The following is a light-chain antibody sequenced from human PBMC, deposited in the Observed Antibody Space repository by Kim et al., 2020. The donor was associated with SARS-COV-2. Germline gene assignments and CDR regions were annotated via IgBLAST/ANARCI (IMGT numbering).Light chain of an antibody. CDR3: QQHGSSQWK. J-gene: IGKJ1*01. V-gene: IGKV3-20*01. CDR1: QSVTSDY. Sequence: EIVLTQSPGTLSLSPGDRATLSCRASQSVTSDYLAWYQQKPGQAPMLLIYGASSRATGIPDRFSGSGSGTDFTLTISRLEPEDFAVYYCQQHGSSQWKFGQGTKVDIK. CDR2: GAS.